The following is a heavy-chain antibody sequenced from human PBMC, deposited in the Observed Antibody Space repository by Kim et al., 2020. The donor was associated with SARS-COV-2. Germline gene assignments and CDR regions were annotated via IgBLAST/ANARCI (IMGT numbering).Heavy chain of an antibody. D-gene: IGHD3-10*01. CDR2: ISWNSGSI. J-gene: IGHJ6*02. Sequence: GGSLRLSCAASGFTFDDYAMHWVRQAPGKGLEWVSGISWNSGSIGYADSVKGRFTISRDNAKNSLYLQMNSLRAEDTALYYCAKDMTSLGYPGITMVRGPGMDVWGQGTTVTVSS. V-gene: IGHV3-9*01. CDR1: GFTFDDYA. CDR3: AKDMTSLGYPGITMVRGPGMDV.